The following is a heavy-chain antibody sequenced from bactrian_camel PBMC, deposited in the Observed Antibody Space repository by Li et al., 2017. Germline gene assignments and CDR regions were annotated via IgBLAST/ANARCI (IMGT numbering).Heavy chain of an antibody. CDR3: AGSRTYCSSNAFVY. J-gene: IGHJ4*01. CDR2: AGTYGNS. Sequence: QVQLVESGGGSVQAGGSLRLSCAAPGYRYDTYCMGWFRQAPGNKREGVATAGTYGNSDYADSVKDRFTISQDNAKNTVYLEMNSLKPEDTATYYCAGSRTYCSSNAFVYWGQGTQVTVS. D-gene: IGHD3*01. V-gene: IGHV3S53*01. CDR1: GYRYDTYC.